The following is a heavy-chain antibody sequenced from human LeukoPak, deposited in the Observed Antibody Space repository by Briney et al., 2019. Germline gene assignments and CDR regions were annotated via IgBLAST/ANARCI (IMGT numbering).Heavy chain of an antibody. CDR2: IYCSGST. CDR3: AREDGSSSVGGFDY. J-gene: IGHJ4*02. CDR1: GGSISSYY. Sequence: SETLSLTCTVSGGSISSYYWSWIRQPPGKGLEWIGYIYCSGSTNYNPSLKSRVTISVDTSKNQFSLKLSSVTAADTAVYYCAREDGSSSVGGFDYWGQGTLVTVSS. D-gene: IGHD6-6*01. V-gene: IGHV4-59*01.